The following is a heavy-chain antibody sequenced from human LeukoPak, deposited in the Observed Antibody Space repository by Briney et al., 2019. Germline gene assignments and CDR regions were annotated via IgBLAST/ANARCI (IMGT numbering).Heavy chain of an antibody. Sequence: PGGSLRLSCAASEFTFSNYWMSWVRQAPGKGLEWVANIKQDGSEKYYVDSVKGRFTISRDNPKNLLFLQINSLRVEDTAVYYCARETPRRGETRDGYRWGQGTLVTVSS. V-gene: IGHV3-7*01. D-gene: IGHD5-24*01. J-gene: IGHJ4*02. CDR2: IKQDGSEK. CDR1: EFTFSNYW. CDR3: ARETPRRGETRDGYR.